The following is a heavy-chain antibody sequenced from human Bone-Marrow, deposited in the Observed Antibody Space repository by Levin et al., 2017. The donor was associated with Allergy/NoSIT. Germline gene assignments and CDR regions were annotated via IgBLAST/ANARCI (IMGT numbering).Heavy chain of an antibody. CDR2: IKSKSDGGTT. D-gene: IGHD2-15*01. CDR3: ILVATSRYAMDV. J-gene: IGHJ6*02. V-gene: IGHV3-15*01. CDR1: GFTFTNAW. Sequence: GESLKISCVAPGFTFTNAWMSWVRQAPGKGLEWVGRIKSKSDGGTTGYAAPVKGSLTISRDDSKNTVFLQLNSLKIEDTAVYYCILVATSRYAMDVWGQGTTVTVSS.